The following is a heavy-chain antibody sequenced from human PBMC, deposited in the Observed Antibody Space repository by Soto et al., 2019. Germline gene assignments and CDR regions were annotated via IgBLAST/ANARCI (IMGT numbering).Heavy chain of an antibody. D-gene: IGHD5-18*01. CDR2: INPSGGGT. V-gene: IGHV1-46*01. J-gene: IGHJ4*02. CDR1: GYTFTNYY. CDR3: ARRDGGYSYGVDY. Sequence: ASVKVSCKASGYTFTNYYMHWVRQAPGQGLEWMGIINPSGGGTSYAQKFQGRVTMTRDTSTTTVYMELSSLRSEDTAVYYCARRDGGYSYGVDYWGQGTLVTVSS.